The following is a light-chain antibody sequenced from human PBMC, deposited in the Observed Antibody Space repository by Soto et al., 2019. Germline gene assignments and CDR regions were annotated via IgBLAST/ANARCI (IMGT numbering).Light chain of an antibody. V-gene: IGKV1-39*01. CDR3: QQGSSAPVT. CDR2: DAS. J-gene: IGKJ5*01. CDR1: QTVRNY. Sequence: DIPITQSPSALSASVGDKVTLTCRASQTVRNYLIWYQQKPGKAPKLLIYDASTLESGVPSRFSGGGSGTDFTLTISSLQPEDFATYYCQQGSSAPVTFGQGTRLEIK.